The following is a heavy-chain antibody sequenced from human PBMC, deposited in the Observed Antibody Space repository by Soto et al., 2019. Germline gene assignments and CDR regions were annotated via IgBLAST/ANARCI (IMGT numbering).Heavy chain of an antibody. J-gene: IGHJ2*01. CDR3: FRVCSLGVWYFYL. CDR2: IYYSGST. CDR1: GGSIGSYY. V-gene: IGHV4-59*01. D-gene: IGHD1-26*01. Sequence: SETLSLTCTVSGGSIGSYYWSWIRQPPGKGLEWIGYIYYSGSTNYNPSLKSRVTMSIDTSKNQFSLKLNSVTAADTAVYYCFRVCSLGVWYFYLCGRVTQVTVSS.